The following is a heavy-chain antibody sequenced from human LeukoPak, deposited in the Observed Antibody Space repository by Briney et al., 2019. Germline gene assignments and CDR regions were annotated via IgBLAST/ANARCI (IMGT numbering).Heavy chain of an antibody. J-gene: IGHJ4*02. V-gene: IGHV3-23*01. CDR1: GFTFSSYA. Sequence: GGSLRLSCAASGFTFSSYAVSWVRLAPGKGLEWVSAISGSGGSTYYADSVKGRFTISRDNSKNTLYLQMNTLRAEDTAVYYCARARYCSSTSCYLDYWGQGTLVTVSS. CDR3: ARARYCSSTSCYLDY. CDR2: ISGSGGST. D-gene: IGHD2-2*01.